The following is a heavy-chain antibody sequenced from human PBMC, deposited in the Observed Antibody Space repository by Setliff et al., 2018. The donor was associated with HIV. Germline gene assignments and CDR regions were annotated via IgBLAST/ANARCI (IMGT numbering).Heavy chain of an antibody. CDR1: GFIFSSHE. CDR3: ARGYGYDWRGHFDY. J-gene: IGHJ4*02. V-gene: IGHV3-48*03. D-gene: IGHD5-12*01. Sequence: PGGSLRLSCVVSGFIFSSHEMNWVRQAPGKGLEWVSYISSTGSTIYYADSVKGRFTISRDNARNSLYLQMNSLRAEDTAVYYCARGYGYDWRGHFDYWGQGTLVTVS. CDR2: ISSTGSTI.